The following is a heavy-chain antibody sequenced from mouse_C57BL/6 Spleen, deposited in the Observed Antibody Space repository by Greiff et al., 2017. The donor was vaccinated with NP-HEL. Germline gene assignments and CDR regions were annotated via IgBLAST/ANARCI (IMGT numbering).Heavy chain of an antibody. CDR2: IYPGDGDT. J-gene: IGHJ3*01. CDR1: GYAFSSSW. V-gene: IGHV1-82*01. CDR3: ASRWFAY. Sequence: QVQLQQSGPELVKPGASVKISCKASGYAFSSSWMNWVKQRPGKGLEWIGRIYPGDGDTNYNGKFKGKATLTADQSSSSAYMQLSSLTSEDSAVYFCASRWFAYWGQGTLVTVSA.